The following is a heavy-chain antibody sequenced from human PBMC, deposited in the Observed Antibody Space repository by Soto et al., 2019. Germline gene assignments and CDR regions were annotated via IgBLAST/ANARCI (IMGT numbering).Heavy chain of an antibody. CDR2: ISWNSGII. CDR3: AKGEDCSGGSCYSEENCFDP. Sequence: GGSLRLSCAVSGFRFDGYAMHWVRQAPGKGLEWVSGISWNSGIIGYADSVKGRFTISRDNAENSLYLQMNSLRAEDTALYYCAKGEDCSGGSCYSEENCFDPWGQGTLVTVPQ. J-gene: IGHJ5*02. CDR1: GFRFDGYA. D-gene: IGHD2-15*01. V-gene: IGHV3-9*01.